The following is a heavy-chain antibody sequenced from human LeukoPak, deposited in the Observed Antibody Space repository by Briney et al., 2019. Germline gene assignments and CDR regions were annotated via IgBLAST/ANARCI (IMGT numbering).Heavy chain of an antibody. CDR3: ARDPWGSWGDY. CDR2: ISSSSSTI. V-gene: IGHV3-48*04. J-gene: IGHJ4*02. CDR1: GFTFSSYS. Sequence: GGSLRLSCAASGFTFSSYSMNWVRQAPGKGLEWVSYISSSSSTIYYADSVKGRFTISRDNAKNSLYLQMNSLRADDTAVYYCARDPWGSWGDYWGQGTLVTVSS. D-gene: IGHD3-16*01.